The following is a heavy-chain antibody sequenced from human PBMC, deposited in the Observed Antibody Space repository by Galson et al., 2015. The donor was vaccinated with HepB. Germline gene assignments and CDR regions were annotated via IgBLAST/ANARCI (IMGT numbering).Heavy chain of an antibody. D-gene: IGHD3-22*01. J-gene: IGHJ2*01. CDR3: AKDSTVVVNHWYFDL. CDR2: IIPILGIA. Sequence: SVKVSCKASGGTFSSYAISWVRQAPGQGLEWMGRIIPILGIANYAQKFQGRVTITADKSTSTAYMELSSLRSEDTAVYYCAKDSTVVVNHWYFDLWGRGTLVTVSS. CDR1: GGTFSSYA. V-gene: IGHV1-69*04.